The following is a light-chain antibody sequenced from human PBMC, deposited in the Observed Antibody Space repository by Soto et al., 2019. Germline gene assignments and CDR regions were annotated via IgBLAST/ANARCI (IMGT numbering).Light chain of an antibody. J-gene: IGKJ1*01. Sequence: DIQMTQSPSTLSASVIDGGTITFLASQSISGSLAWYQQKPGTVPKLLIYKASTLKSGVPSRFSGSGSGTEFTLTISSLQPDDFATYYCQHYNSYSEAFGQGTKVDIK. CDR1: QSISGS. CDR3: QHYNSYSEA. CDR2: KAS. V-gene: IGKV1-5*03.